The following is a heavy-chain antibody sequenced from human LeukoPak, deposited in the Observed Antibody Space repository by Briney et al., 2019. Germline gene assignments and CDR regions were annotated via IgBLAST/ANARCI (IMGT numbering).Heavy chain of an antibody. CDR3: ARGGCSSTSCQYYYYYYMDV. Sequence: GASVKVSCKASGYTFTSYGISWVRQAPGQGLEWRGWISAYNGNTSYAQKLQGRVTMTTDTSTSTAYMELRSLRSDDTAVYYCARGGCSSTSCQYYYYYYMDVWGKGTTVTVSS. D-gene: IGHD2-2*01. J-gene: IGHJ6*03. V-gene: IGHV1-18*01. CDR1: GYTFTSYG. CDR2: ISAYNGNT.